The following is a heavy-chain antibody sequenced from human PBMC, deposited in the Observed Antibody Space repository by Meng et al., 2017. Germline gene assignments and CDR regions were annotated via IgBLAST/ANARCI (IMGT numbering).Heavy chain of an antibody. Sequence: GESLKISCAASGFTFSDYYMSWIRQAPGKGLEWVSYISSSGSTIYYADSVKGRFTISRDNAKNSLYLQMNSLRAEDTAVYYCAKEDTAMVPAGYWGQGTLVTVSS. J-gene: IGHJ4*02. CDR2: ISSSGSTI. V-gene: IGHV3-11*01. D-gene: IGHD5-18*01. CDR1: GFTFSDYY. CDR3: AKEDTAMVPAGY.